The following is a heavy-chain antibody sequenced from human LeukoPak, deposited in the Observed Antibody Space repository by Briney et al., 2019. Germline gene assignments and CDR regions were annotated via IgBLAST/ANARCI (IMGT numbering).Heavy chain of an antibody. D-gene: IGHD2-21*02. J-gene: IGHJ4*02. Sequence: GGSLRLSCAASGFTFSSCSMNWVRQAPGKGLEWLSSISSSSSYIHYADSVKGRFTISRDNAKNSLYLQMNSLRAEDTAVYYCARSKHCGGDCYFFDYWGQGTLVTVSS. CDR1: GFTFSSCS. CDR3: ARSKHCGGDCYFFDY. V-gene: IGHV3-21*01. CDR2: ISSSSSYI.